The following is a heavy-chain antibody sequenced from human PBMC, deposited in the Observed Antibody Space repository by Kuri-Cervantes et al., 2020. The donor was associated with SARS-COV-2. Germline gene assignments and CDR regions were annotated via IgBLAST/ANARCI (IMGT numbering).Heavy chain of an antibody. CDR3: ARRGGSDFDY. CDR1: GGSISSSSYY. D-gene: IGHD1-26*01. V-gene: IGHV4-39*01. CDR2: IYYSGST. Sequence: SETLSLTCTVSGGSISSSSYYWGWIRQPPGKGLEWIGSIYYSGSTYYNPSLKSRVTISVDTSKNQFSLKLSSVTAADTAVYYCARRGGSDFDYWGQGTPVTVSS. J-gene: IGHJ4*02.